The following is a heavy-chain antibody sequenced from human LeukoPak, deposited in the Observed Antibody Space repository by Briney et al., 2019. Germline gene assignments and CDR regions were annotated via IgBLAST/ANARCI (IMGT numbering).Heavy chain of an antibody. V-gene: IGHV3-11*04. Sequence: PGGSLRLSCAASGFTFSDYYMSWIRQAPGKGLEWVSYISSSGSTIYYADSVKGRFTISRDNSKNTLYLQMNSLRAEDTAVYYCARADSSGYYSLDYWGQGTLVTVSS. J-gene: IGHJ4*02. CDR3: ARADSSGYYSLDY. CDR1: GFTFSDYY. D-gene: IGHD3-22*01. CDR2: ISSSGSTI.